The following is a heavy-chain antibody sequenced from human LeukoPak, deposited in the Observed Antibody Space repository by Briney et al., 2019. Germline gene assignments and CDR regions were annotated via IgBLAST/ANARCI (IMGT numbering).Heavy chain of an antibody. CDR2: IYTGGST. V-gene: IGHV4-4*07. CDR1: GGSISSYY. CDR3: ARDSLSGDFDY. D-gene: IGHD2-15*01. Sequence: PSETLSLTCTVSGGSISSYYWSWIRQPPGKGLEWIGRIYTGGSTNYNPSLKSRVTMSVNTSKNQFPLKLSSVTAADTGVYYCARDSLSGDFDYWGQGTLVTVSS. J-gene: IGHJ4*02.